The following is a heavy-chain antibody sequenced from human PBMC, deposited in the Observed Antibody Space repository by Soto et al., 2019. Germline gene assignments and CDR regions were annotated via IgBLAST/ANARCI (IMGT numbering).Heavy chain of an antibody. J-gene: IGHJ4*02. Sequence: EVQLVESGGGLVKPGGSLRLSCAASGFNLSSYSMNWVRQVPGKGLEWVSSISSSSSYIYYADSVKGRFTISRDNAKNSLYLQMNSLRAEDTAVYYCARDPRSLVVSAATYYWGQGTLVTVSS. CDR2: ISSSSSYI. CDR1: GFNLSSYS. D-gene: IGHD2-2*01. V-gene: IGHV3-21*01. CDR3: ARDPRSLVVSAATYY.